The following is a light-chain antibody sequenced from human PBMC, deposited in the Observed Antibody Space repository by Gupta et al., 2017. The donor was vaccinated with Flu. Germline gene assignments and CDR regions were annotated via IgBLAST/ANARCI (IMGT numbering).Light chain of an antibody. V-gene: IGKV2-30*01. CDR1: QGLVYSDGYTY. Sequence: DVVMTQSPFSLAVTLGQSASISCRSSQGLVYSDGYTYLLCFQQRPGQSPRRLIYLVTKRVSGVPDRFSGSGSGTDFTLKISRVVAEDVGVYFCSQGAHWPWAFGQGTRLEIK. CDR2: LVT. J-gene: IGKJ1*01. CDR3: SQGAHWPWA.